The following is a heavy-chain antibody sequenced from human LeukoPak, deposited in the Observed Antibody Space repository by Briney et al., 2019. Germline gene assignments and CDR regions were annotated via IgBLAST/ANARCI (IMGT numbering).Heavy chain of an antibody. CDR2: IYYSGST. V-gene: IGHV4-31*03. J-gene: IGHJ5*02. CDR1: GGSISSGGYY. CDR3: ARGGALRVLRFLEWNWFDP. D-gene: IGHD3-3*01. Sequence: PSETLSLTCTVSGGSISSGGYYWSWIRQHPGKGLEWIGYIYYSGSTYYNPSLKSRVTISVDTSKNQFSLKLSSVTAADTAVYYCARGGALRVLRFLEWNWFDPWGQGTLVTVSS.